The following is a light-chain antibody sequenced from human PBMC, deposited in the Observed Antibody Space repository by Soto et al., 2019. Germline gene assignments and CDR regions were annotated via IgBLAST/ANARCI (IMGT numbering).Light chain of an antibody. Sequence: EIVLTQSPGTLSSSPGERATLSCXASERLSSVYLAWYQQRPGQPPRLLXYGASNRASGIPDRFSGSGSGTDFTLIINRLEPEDVAIYYCHKYGGSPRITFGQGTRLENK. CDR1: ERLSSVY. V-gene: IGKV3-20*01. CDR3: HKYGGSPRIT. CDR2: GAS. J-gene: IGKJ5*01.